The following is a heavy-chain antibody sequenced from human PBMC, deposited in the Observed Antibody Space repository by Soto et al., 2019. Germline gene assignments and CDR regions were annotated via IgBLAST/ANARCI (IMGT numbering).Heavy chain of an antibody. CDR2: IYYSGST. J-gene: IGHJ4*02. D-gene: IGHD4-17*01. V-gene: IGHV4-59*01. Sequence: SETLSLTCTVYGGSIRSYYWSWIRQPPGEGLEWIGNIYYSGSTNYNPSRKSRVTMSVDMSKNQVSLQLSSVTAADTAVYYCTRVGGYYGDYPNFDYWGQGALVTVSS. CDR3: TRVGGYYGDYPNFDY. CDR1: GGSIRSYY.